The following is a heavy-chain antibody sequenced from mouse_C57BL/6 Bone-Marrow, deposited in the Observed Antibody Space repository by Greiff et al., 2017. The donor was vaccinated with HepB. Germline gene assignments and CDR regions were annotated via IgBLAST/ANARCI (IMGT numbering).Heavy chain of an antibody. J-gene: IGHJ3*01. V-gene: IGHV1-15*01. D-gene: IGHD1-1*01. CDR3: TRRGLLLPFAY. CDR2: IDPETGGT. Sequence: VKLVESGAELVRPGASVTLSCKASGYTFTDYEMHWVKQTPVHGLEWIGAIDPETGGTAYNQKFKGKAILTADKSSSTAYMELRSLTSEDSAVYYCTRRGLLLPFAYWGQGTLVTVSA. CDR1: GYTFTDYE.